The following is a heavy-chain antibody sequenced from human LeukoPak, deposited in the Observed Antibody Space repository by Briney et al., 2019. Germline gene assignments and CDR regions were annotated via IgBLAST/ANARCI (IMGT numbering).Heavy chain of an antibody. D-gene: IGHD6-19*01. V-gene: IGHV3-43*02. CDR1: GFTVDDYA. CDR2: ISGDGGST. Sequence: GGSLRLSCAASGFTVDDYAMYWVRQAPRKGLEWVSLISGDGGSTYYADSVKGRFTISRDNSKNSLFLQMNSLRTEDTALYYCAKDILSEQWHDAFDIWGQGTMVTVSS. J-gene: IGHJ3*02. CDR3: AKDILSEQWHDAFDI.